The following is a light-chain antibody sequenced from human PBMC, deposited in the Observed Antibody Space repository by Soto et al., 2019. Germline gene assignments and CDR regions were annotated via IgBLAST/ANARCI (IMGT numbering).Light chain of an antibody. CDR2: GAS. Sequence: EIVLTQSPGTLSLSPGERATLSCRASQSVSSSYLAWYQQKPGQAPRLLVYGASTRATGIPARFSGSGSGTEFTLTISSLQSEDFAVYYCQQYNNWPWTLGQGTKVDIK. CDR3: QQYNNWPWT. V-gene: IGKV3-15*01. CDR1: QSVSSSY. J-gene: IGKJ1*01.